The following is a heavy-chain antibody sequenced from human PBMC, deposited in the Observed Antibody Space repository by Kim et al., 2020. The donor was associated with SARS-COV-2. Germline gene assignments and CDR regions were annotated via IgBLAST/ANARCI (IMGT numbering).Heavy chain of an antibody. J-gene: IGHJ3*02. CDR2: IRSNANSYTT. V-gene: IGHV3-73*01. CDR1: GFTFSGSP. D-gene: IGHD3-3*02. Sequence: GGSLKLSCAASGFTFSGSPLHWVRQASGKGLEWVCRIRSNANSYTTGYAASVKGRITISRADSKNTAYLEMSGPETEDTALYYCTRIPATTLAFWDAFD. CDR3: TRIPATTLAFWDAFD.